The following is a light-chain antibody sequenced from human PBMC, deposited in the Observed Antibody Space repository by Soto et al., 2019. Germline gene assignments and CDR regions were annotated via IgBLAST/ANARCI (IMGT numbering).Light chain of an antibody. CDR1: QSVRSS. Sequence: EIVMPQSPATLSVSPGERATLSCRASQSVRSSLAWYQQKPGQAPRLLIYGASARATGIPARFSGSGSGTAFTRTRSSLQSEDFAVYYCQQYNNWPRTFGQGTKVEI. J-gene: IGKJ1*01. CDR3: QQYNNWPRT. CDR2: GAS. V-gene: IGKV3-15*01.